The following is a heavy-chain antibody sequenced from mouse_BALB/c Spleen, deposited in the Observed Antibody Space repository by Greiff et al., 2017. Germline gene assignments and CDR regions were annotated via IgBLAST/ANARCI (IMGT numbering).Heavy chain of an antibody. CDR3: AIHLLWLRKVNYYAMDY. J-gene: IGHJ4*01. D-gene: IGHD2-2*01. CDR2: ISSGGSYT. CDR1: GFTFSSYG. Sequence: EVKLVESGGDLVKPGGSLKLSCAASGFTFSSYGMSWVRQTPDKRLEWVATISSGGSYTYYPDSVKGRFTISRDNSKNTLYLQMSSLKSENTAMYYFAIHLLWLRKVNYYAMDYWGQGTSVTVSS. V-gene: IGHV5-6*01.